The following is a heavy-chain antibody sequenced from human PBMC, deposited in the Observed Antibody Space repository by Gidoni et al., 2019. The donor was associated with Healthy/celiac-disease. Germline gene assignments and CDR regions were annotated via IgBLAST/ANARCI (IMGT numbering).Heavy chain of an antibody. V-gene: IGHV4-61*02. Sequence: QVQLQESGPGLVKPSQTLSLTCTVSGGSFRSGRYYCSSIRQPAGKGLEWVGRIHTGRGTNYNPSRKSRVTRSVDKPKNQFSLRLSSVTAADTAVYYCARIRIDGYNPWVDFWGQGTLVTVSS. CDR3: ARIRIDGYNPWVDF. D-gene: IGHD5-12*01. J-gene: IGHJ4*02. CDR2: IHTGRGT. CDR1: GGSFRSGRYY.